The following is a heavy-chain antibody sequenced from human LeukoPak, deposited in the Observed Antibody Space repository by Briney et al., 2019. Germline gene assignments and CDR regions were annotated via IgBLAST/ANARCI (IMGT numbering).Heavy chain of an antibody. CDR2: ISGSGGST. J-gene: IGHJ4*02. V-gene: IGHV3-23*01. Sequence: QPGGSLRLSCAASGFTFSSYAMSWVRQAPGKGLEWVSPISGSGGSTYYADSVKGRFTISRDNSKNTLYLQMNSLRAEDTAVYYCAKVRIVVVPAESYYFDYWGQGTLVTVSS. CDR3: AKVRIVVVPAESYYFDY. D-gene: IGHD2-2*01. CDR1: GFTFSSYA.